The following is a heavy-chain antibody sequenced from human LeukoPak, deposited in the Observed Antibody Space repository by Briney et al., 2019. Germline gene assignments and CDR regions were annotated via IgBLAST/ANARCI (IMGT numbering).Heavy chain of an antibody. CDR3: ARTAVAAPVYYYYGMDV. Sequence: SETLSLTCTVSGGSISSCYWSWIRQPPGKGLEWIGYIYYSGSTNYNPSLKSRVTISVDTSKNQFSLKLSSVTAADTAVYYCARTAVAAPVYYYYGMDVWGQGTTVTVSS. J-gene: IGHJ6*02. D-gene: IGHD6-19*01. V-gene: IGHV4-59*01. CDR2: IYYSGST. CDR1: GGSISSCY.